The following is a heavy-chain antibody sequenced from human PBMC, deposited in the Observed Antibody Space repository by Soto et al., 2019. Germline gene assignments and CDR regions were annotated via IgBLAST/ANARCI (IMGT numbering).Heavy chain of an antibody. CDR1: GDSISSHNW. J-gene: IGHJ6*02. D-gene: IGHD2-2*01. V-gene: IGHV4-4*02. CDR2: IYHTGIT. CDR3: ARLHGYCISTSCYGYYAMDV. Sequence: SETLSLTCAVSGDSISSHNWWSWVRQSPEKGLEWIGEIYHTGITDYNPSLKSRVTISIDMSKNHFSLTLTSVTAADTAVYYCARLHGYCISTSCYGYYAMDVWGQGTTVTVSS.